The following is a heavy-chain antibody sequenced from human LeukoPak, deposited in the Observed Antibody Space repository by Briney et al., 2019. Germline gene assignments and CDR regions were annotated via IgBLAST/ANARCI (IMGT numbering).Heavy chain of an antibody. CDR2: INHSGST. CDR1: GDSISSGDYY. CDR3: ARMYSSGWYTNVN. Sequence: SETLSLTCTVSGDSISSGDYYWSWIRQPPGKGLEWIGEINHSGSTNYNPSLKSRVTISVDTSKNQFSLKLSSVTAADTAVYYCARMYSSGWYTNVNWGQGTLVTVSS. V-gene: IGHV4-39*07. J-gene: IGHJ4*02. D-gene: IGHD6-19*01.